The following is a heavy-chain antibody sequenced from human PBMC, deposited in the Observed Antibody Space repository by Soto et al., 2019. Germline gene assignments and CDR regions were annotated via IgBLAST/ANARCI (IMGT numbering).Heavy chain of an antibody. Sequence: GGSLRLSCAASGFTFSSYGMHWVRQAPGKGLEWVAVIWYDGSNKYYADSVKGRFTISRDNSKNTLYLQMNSLRAEDTAVYYCARETGWGRYSSSSYYYYGMDVWGQGTTVTVSS. CDR1: GFTFSSYG. CDR2: IWYDGSNK. V-gene: IGHV3-33*01. J-gene: IGHJ6*02. D-gene: IGHD6-6*01. CDR3: ARETGWGRYSSSSYYYYGMDV.